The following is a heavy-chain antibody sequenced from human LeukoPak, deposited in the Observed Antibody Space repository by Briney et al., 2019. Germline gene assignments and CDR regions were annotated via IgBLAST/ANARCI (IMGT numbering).Heavy chain of an antibody. CDR2: IYYSGST. CDR1: GGSISSGGNF. CDR3: ARSRSDYGDYFYYYGMDV. V-gene: IGHV4-31*03. J-gene: IGHJ6*02. D-gene: IGHD4-17*01. Sequence: SETLSLTCTVSGGSISSGGNFWTWIRQHPGRGLEWIGYIYYSGSTYYNPSLKSRATISIDTSKNQFSLKLSSVTAADTAVYYCARSRSDYGDYFYYYGMDVWGRGTTVTVSS.